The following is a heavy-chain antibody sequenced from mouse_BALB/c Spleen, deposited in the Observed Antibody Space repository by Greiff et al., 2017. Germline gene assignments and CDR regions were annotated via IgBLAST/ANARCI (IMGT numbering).Heavy chain of an antibody. CDR1: GFTFSDYY. V-gene: IGHV5-4*02. J-gene: IGHJ2*01. CDR2: ISDGGSYT. CDR3: ARAFDY. Sequence: EVQLQESGGGLVKPGGSLKLSCAASGFTFSDYYMYWVRQTPEKRLEWVATISDGGSYTYYPDSVKGRFTISRDNAKNNLYLQMSSLKSEDTAMYYCARAFDYWGQGTTRTVSS.